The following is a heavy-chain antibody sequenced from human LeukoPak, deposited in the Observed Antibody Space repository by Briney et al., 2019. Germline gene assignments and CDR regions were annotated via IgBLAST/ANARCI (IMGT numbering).Heavy chain of an antibody. CDR1: GGSISSGGYS. CDR2: IYHSGST. V-gene: IGHV4-30-2*01. CDR3: ARFDYGGKRVDY. D-gene: IGHD4-23*01. Sequence: SETLSLTCAVSGGSISSGGYSWSWIRQPPGKGLEWIGYIYHSGSTYYNPSLKSRVTISVDRSKNQFSLKLSSVTAADTAVYYCARFDYGGKRVDYWGQGTLVTVSS. J-gene: IGHJ4*02.